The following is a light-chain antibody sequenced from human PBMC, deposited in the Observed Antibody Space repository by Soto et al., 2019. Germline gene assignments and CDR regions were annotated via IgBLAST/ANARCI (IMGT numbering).Light chain of an antibody. CDR2: EVS. Sequence: QSALTQPPSASGSPGQSVTISCTGTSSDVGGYNYVSWYQQHPGKAPKLMIYEVSKRPSGVPDRFSGSKSGSTASLTVSGLQAEDEADYCCSSYAGSNKVFGGGTKLTVL. CDR3: SSYAGSNKV. V-gene: IGLV2-8*01. CDR1: SSDVGGYNY. J-gene: IGLJ2*01.